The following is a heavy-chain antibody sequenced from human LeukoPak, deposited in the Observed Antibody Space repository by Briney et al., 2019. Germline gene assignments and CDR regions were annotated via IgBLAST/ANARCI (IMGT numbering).Heavy chain of an antibody. CDR1: GFTFSSYG. D-gene: IGHD3-3*01. J-gene: IGHJ4*02. CDR2: ISYDGSNK. CDR3: ARASWSGYYLYYFDY. Sequence: PGGSLRLSCAASGFTFSSYGMHWVRQAPGKGLEWVAVISYDGSNKYYADSVKGRFTISRDNSKNTLYLQMNSLRAEDTAVYYCARASWSGYYLYYFDYWGQGTLVTVSS. V-gene: IGHV3-30*03.